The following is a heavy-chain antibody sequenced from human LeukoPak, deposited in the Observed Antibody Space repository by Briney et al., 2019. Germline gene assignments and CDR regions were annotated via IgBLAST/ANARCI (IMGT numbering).Heavy chain of an antibody. CDR3: AKSKSPYPMDYIFDF. Sequence: GGSLRLSCAASGFTFSSYAMSWVRQAPGKGLEWVSAISGSGGSTYYADSVKGRFTISRDNSKNTLYVQINSLRTDDAAVYYCAKSKSPYPMDYIFDFWGQGTLVTVSS. D-gene: IGHD4-11*01. V-gene: IGHV3-23*01. J-gene: IGHJ4*02. CDR1: GFTFSSYA. CDR2: ISGSGGST.